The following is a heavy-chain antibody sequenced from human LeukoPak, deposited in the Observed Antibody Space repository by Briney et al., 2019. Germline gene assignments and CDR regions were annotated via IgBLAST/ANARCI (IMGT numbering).Heavy chain of an antibody. CDR3: AKDREDIIVVVPAAMDY. D-gene: IGHD2-2*01. V-gene: IGHV3-7*01. CDR2: IKPDGNEK. Sequence: GGSLRLSCAASGFTFSGYWMSWVRQAPGKGLEWVASIKPDGNEKYYADSVKGRFTISRDNSKNTLYLQMNSLRAEDTAVYYCAKDREDIIVVVPAAMDYWGQGTLVTVSS. CDR1: GFTFSGYW. J-gene: IGHJ4*02.